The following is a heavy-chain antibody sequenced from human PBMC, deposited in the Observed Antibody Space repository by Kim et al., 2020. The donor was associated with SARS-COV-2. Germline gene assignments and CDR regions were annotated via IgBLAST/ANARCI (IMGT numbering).Heavy chain of an antibody. Sequence: GESLKISCKGSGYSFTSYWIGWVRQMPGKGLEWMGIIYPGDSDTRYSPSFQGQVTISADKSISTAYLQWSSLKASDTAMYYCARTFITMVRGVIIIRPFDYWGQGTLVTVSS. CDR1: GYSFTSYW. D-gene: IGHD3-10*01. J-gene: IGHJ4*02. V-gene: IGHV5-51*01. CDR2: IYPGDSDT. CDR3: ARTFITMVRGVIIIRPFDY.